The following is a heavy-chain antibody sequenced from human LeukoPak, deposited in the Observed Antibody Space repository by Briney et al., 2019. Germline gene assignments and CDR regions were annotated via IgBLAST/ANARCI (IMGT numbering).Heavy chain of an antibody. D-gene: IGHD2-15*01. CDR2: INHSGST. J-gene: IGHJ6*02. Sequence: SETLSLTCSVSGGTLNSFYWSWIRQPPGKGLEWIGEINHSGSTNYNLSLKSRVTISVDTSKNQFSLKLSSVTAADTAVYYCARGPYCSGGSCSRKYYYYYYGMDVWGQGTTVTVSS. V-gene: IGHV4-34*01. CDR1: GGTLNSFY. CDR3: ARGPYCSGGSCSRKYYYYYYGMDV.